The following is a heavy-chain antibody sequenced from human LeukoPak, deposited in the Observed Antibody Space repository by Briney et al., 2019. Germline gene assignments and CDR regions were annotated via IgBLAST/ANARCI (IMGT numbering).Heavy chain of an antibody. CDR3: ARGYCSGGSCYSYYYYNYMDV. J-gene: IGHJ6*03. CDR1: GGSISSSNW. D-gene: IGHD2-15*01. V-gene: IGHV4-4*02. Sequence: SGTLSLTCAVSGGSISSSNWWSWVRQPPGKGLEWIGEIYHSGSTNYNPSLKSRVTISVDTSKNQFSLKLSSVTAADTAVYYCARGYCSGGSCYSYYYYNYMDVWGKGTTVTVSS. CDR2: IYHSGST.